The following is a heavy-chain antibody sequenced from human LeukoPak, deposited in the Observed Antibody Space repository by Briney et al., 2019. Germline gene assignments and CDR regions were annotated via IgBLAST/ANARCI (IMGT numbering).Heavy chain of an antibody. CDR2: ISYDGSNK. CDR1: GFTFSSYA. Sequence: AGGSLRLSCAASGFTFSSYAMHWVRQAPGKGLEWVAVISYDGSNKYYADSVERRFTVSRDNSKNTLYLKRNSVRAEDTAVYYCANGIRHKSGWLADYWGQGTLVTVSS. CDR3: ANGIRHKSGWLADY. J-gene: IGHJ4*02. D-gene: IGHD6-19*01. V-gene: IGHV3-30*04.